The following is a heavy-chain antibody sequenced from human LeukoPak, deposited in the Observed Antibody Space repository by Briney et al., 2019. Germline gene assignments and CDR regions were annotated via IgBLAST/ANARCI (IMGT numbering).Heavy chain of an antibody. D-gene: IGHD6-13*01. CDR3: ARAAAADPKNWFDP. Sequence: SETLSLTCAVSGYSINSGHYWGWIRQPPGKRLGWIGSIHHSGTTYYNPSLKSRVTISGDTSKNQFSLKLTSVTATDTAVYYCARAAAADPKNWFDPWGQGTLVTVSS. J-gene: IGHJ5*02. V-gene: IGHV4-38-2*01. CDR1: GYSINSGHY. CDR2: IHHSGTT.